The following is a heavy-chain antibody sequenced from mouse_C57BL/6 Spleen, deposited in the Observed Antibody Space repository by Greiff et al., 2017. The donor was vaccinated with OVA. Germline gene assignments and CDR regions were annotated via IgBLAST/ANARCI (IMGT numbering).Heavy chain of an antibody. J-gene: IGHJ4*01. V-gene: IGHV1-26*01. CDR1: GYTFTDYY. Sequence: EVQLQQSEPELVKPGASVKISCKASGYTFTDYYMNWVKQSHGKSLEWIGDINPNNGGTSYNQKFKGKATLTVDKSSSTAYMELRSLTSEDSAVYYCARGGLRRDYYAMDYWGQGTSVTVSS. D-gene: IGHD2-4*01. CDR3: ARGGLRRDYYAMDY. CDR2: INPNNGGT.